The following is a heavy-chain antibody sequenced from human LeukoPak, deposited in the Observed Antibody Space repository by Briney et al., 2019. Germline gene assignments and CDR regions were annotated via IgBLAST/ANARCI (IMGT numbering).Heavy chain of an antibody. V-gene: IGHV3-30*02. CDR2: IRFDGSNK. CDR1: GFTFSSSG. D-gene: IGHD4/OR15-4a*01. CDR3: AKVEVTMAVPFFQY. Sequence: PGGSLRLSCATSGFTFSSSGMHWVRQAPGKGLEWVAFIRFDGSNKVYAESVKGRFTISRDNSKNILYPQMNSLRPEDTAVFYCAKVEVTMAVPFFQYWGQGTLVTVST. J-gene: IGHJ4*02.